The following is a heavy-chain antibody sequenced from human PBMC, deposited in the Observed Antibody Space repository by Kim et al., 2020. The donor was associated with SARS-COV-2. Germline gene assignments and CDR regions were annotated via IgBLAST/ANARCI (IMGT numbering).Heavy chain of an antibody. CDR3: ARGGPTLGATLGFDY. J-gene: IGHJ4*02. D-gene: IGHD1-26*01. Sequence: ASVKVSCKASGYTFTSYGISWVRQAPGQGLEWMGWISAYNGNTNYAQKLQGRVTMTTDTSTSTAYMELRSLRSDDTAVYYCARGGPTLGATLGFDYWGQGTLVTVSS. V-gene: IGHV1-18*01. CDR2: ISAYNGNT. CDR1: GYTFTSYG.